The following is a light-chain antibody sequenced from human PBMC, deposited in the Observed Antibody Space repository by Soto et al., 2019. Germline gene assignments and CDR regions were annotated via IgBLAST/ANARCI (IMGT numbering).Light chain of an antibody. CDR2: RAS. V-gene: IGKV3-15*01. CDR3: HQYENWPKT. Sequence: EIVMTQSPPTLAVSPGERCTLSCRASQSISTNVAWYQQKPGQAPSLLIFRASIRASGVPARFSGSGSGTEFTLTISSLQSEDFAVYFCHQYENWPKTFGQGTKVDIK. J-gene: IGKJ1*01. CDR1: QSISTN.